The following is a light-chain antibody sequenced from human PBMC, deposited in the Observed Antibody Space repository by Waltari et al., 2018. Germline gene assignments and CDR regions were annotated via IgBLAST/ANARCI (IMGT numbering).Light chain of an antibody. J-gene: IGLJ1*01. V-gene: IGLV3-1*01. CDR1: GLGDQL. CDR2: QND. CDR3: HAWDKTRGV. Sequence: SFELNQAPSVSVSPGQTATISCSGAGLGDQLICWFQQKPGQSPILVMFQNDRRPSGVPERFSGSRSGDTATLTISGTQAMDEADYYCHAWDKTRGVFGGGTKVSVL.